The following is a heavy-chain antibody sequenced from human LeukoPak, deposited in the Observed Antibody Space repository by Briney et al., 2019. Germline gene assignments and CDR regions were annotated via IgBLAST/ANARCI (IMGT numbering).Heavy chain of an antibody. Sequence: PGGSLRLSCAASGFTFSSYAMSWVRQAPGKGPDWVSAIGGRGGSTYYADSLGGRFTISRDNSKDMVYLQMNSLKGEDTATYYCGKEGGAWGQGTKVTVSS. CDR3: GKEGGA. V-gene: IGHV3-23*01. CDR1: GFTFSSYA. D-gene: IGHD3-16*01. J-gene: IGHJ5*02. CDR2: IGGRGGST.